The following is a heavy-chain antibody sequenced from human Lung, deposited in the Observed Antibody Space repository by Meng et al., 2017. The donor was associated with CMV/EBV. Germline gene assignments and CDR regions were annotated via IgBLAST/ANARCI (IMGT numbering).Heavy chain of an antibody. CDR2: TSTTGADT. D-gene: IGHD1/OR15-1a*01. V-gene: IGHV3-23*01. CDR1: GFTFRSYA. CDR3: ARNKEPFDY. J-gene: IGHJ4*02. Sequence: EVQLLESGGGLVQPGGSLRLSCLASGFTFRSYAMTWVRQAPGKGLEWVSATSTTGADTYYTGSVQGRFAISRDNSGNTLFLQMNSLRVEDTAVYYCARNKEPFDYWGQGALVTVSS.